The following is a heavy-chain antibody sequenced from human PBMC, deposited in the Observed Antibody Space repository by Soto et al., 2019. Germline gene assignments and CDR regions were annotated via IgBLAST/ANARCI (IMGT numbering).Heavy chain of an antibody. CDR2: IYYSGST. CDR1: GGSISSYY. V-gene: IGHV4-59*01. CDR3: ARDLWLEHAFDI. D-gene: IGHD1-1*01. Sequence: PSETLSLTCTVSGGSISSYYWSWIRQPPGKGLEWIGYIYYSGSTNYNPSLKSRVTISVDTSKNQFSLKLSSVTAADTAVYYCARDLWLEHAFDIWGQGTMVTVSS. J-gene: IGHJ3*02.